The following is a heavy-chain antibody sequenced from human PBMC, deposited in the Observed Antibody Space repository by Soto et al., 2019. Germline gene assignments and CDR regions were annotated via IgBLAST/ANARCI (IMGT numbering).Heavy chain of an antibody. CDR1: GGPMHNYY. V-gene: IGHV4-59*01. CDR2: IYYSGTT. Sequence: QVQLQESGPGLVKPSETLSLTCTVSGGPMHNYYWTWLRQSPGKGLEWIGYIYYSGTTNYKPSLESRVTMSADMSTNQFSLKLSSVTAADTAVYFCGAGYYDTSGYFRDYWGPGTLVTVSS. D-gene: IGHD3-22*01. J-gene: IGHJ4*02. CDR3: GAGYYDTSGYFRDY.